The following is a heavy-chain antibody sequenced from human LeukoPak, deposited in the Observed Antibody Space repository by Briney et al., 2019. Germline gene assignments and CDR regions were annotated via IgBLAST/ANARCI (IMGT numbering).Heavy chain of an antibody. J-gene: IGHJ6*03. CDR1: GGTFSSYA. CDR3: AKSYYYGSGISYYYYTDV. D-gene: IGHD3-10*01. V-gene: IGHV1-69*05. CDR2: IIPIFGTA. Sequence: GAPVKVSCKASGGTFSSYAISWVRQAPGQGLEWMGGIIPIFGTANYAQKFQGRVTITTDESTSTAYMELSSLRSEDTAVYYCAKSYYYGSGISYYYYTDVWGKGTTVTVSS.